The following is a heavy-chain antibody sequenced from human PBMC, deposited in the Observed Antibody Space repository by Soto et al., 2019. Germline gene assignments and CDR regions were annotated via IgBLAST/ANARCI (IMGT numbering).Heavy chain of an antibody. Sequence: QLVESGGGVVQPGRSLRLSCAASGFTFSSHDMHWVRQAPGKGLEWVAVISKDGSNKYYADSVKGRFAISRDNSKDTGDVQMNSLRAEDTAEYYCARGWGASGNPPDYWGQGTLVTVSS. CDR3: ARGWGASGNPPDY. J-gene: IGHJ4*02. V-gene: IGHV3-30*09. CDR1: GFTFSSHD. CDR2: ISKDGSNK. D-gene: IGHD3-10*01.